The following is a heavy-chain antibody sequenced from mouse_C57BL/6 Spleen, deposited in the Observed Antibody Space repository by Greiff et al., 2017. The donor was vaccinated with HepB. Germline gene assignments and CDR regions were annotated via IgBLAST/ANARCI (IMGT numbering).Heavy chain of an antibody. J-gene: IGHJ1*03. CDR1: GYTFTDYY. Sequence: VQLQQSGPVLVKPGASVKMSCKASGYTFTDYYMNWVKQSHGKSLEWIGVINPYNGGTSYNQKFKGKATLTVDKSSSTAYMELNSLTSEDSAVYYCARGHYGSRNWYFDVWGTGTTVTVSS. D-gene: IGHD1-1*01. CDR2: INPYNGGT. CDR3: ARGHYGSRNWYFDV. V-gene: IGHV1-19*01.